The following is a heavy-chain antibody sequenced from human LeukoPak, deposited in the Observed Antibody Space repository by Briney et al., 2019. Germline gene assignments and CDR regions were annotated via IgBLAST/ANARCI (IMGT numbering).Heavy chain of an antibody. CDR2: IKPDGSEK. Sequence: GGSLRLSCAASGXTFSSNWMSWVRQAPGKGLEWVANIKPDGSEKYYLDSVKGRFIISRDNAKNSLYLEMNSLRVEDTAVYYCARDPASLVPFDYWGQGTLVTVSS. CDR1: GXTFSSNW. V-gene: IGHV3-7*05. CDR3: ARDPASLVPFDY. J-gene: IGHJ4*02. D-gene: IGHD6-6*01.